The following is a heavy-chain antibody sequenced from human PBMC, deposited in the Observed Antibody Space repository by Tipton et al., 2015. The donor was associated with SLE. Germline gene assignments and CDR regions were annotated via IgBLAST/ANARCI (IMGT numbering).Heavy chain of an antibody. V-gene: IGHV4-38-2*01. CDR1: GYSISDGYY. CDR2: IYHSGST. Sequence: TLSLTCAVSGYSISDGYYWGWVQQPPGKGLEWIGSIYHSGSTYYTPSLNSRVTVSVDTSKNQFSLKLSSVTAADTAVYYCARPRSHYDFWIGYTYWYFDLWGRGTLVTVSS. D-gene: IGHD3-3*01. J-gene: IGHJ2*01. CDR3: ARPRSHYDFWIGYTYWYFDL.